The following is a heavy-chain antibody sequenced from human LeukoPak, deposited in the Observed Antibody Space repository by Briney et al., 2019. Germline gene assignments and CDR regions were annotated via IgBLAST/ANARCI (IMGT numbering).Heavy chain of an antibody. J-gene: IGHJ4*02. CDR2: IYYSGST. Sequence: PSETLSLTCTVSGGSISSSSYYWGWIRQPPGKGLEWIGTIYYSGSTYYNPSLKSRVTISVDTSKNQFSLKLSSVTAADTAVYYCARQGSGNYLSPVNYWGQGTLVTVSS. CDR1: GGSISSSSYY. CDR3: ARQGSGNYLSPVNY. V-gene: IGHV4-39*01. D-gene: IGHD1-26*01.